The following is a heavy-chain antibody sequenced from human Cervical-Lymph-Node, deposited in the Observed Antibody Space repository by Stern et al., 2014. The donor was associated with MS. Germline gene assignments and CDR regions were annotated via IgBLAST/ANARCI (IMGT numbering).Heavy chain of an antibody. D-gene: IGHD1-1*01. V-gene: IGHV2-5*02. CDR3: AHRRSGTMGHFDH. J-gene: IGHJ4*02. CDR2: IFWDDDK. CDR1: EFSLTTTGAA. Sequence: QVTLKESGPTLVKPTQTLTLTCTFSEFSLTTTGAAVGWLRQSPGKALEWLALIFWDDDKRYTPSLMNRLTITKDTSRNHVVLRMTNMDSVDSATYYCAHRRSGTMGHFDHWGQGAPVTVSS.